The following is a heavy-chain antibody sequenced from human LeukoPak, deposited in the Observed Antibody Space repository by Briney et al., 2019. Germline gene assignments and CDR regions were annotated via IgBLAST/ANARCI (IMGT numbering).Heavy chain of an antibody. CDR2: IFPGGTT. D-gene: IGHD3/OR15-3a*01. CDR1: GGPITNYY. CDR3: ARQGSDIWTGYVLDR. J-gene: IGHJ5*02. V-gene: IGHV4-4*09. Sequence: SETLSLTCTVSGGPITNYYWSWVRQPPGKGLEWIGYIFPGGTTNYNPSLRSRVAMSVDTSRRQFSLKLTSVTATDTAVYYCARQGSDIWTGYVLDRWGQGTLVTVSS.